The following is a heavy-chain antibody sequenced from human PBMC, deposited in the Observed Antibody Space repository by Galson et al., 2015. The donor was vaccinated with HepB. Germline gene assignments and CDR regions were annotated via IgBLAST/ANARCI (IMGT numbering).Heavy chain of an antibody. CDR3: ARYIVGATMDIPIFDY. D-gene: IGHD1-26*01. V-gene: IGHV4-59*01. CDR1: GGSISSSY. Sequence: SETLSLTCTVSGGSISSSYWGWIRQPPGKGLEWIGYIYYSGSTNYNPSLKSRVTISVDTSKNQFSLKLSSVTAADTAVYYCARYIVGATMDIPIFDYWGQGTLVTVSS. CDR2: IYYSGST. J-gene: IGHJ4*02.